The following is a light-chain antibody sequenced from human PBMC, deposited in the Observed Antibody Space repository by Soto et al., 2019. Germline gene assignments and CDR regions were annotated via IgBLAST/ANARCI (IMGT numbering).Light chain of an antibody. V-gene: IGKV1-33*01. CDR2: DAS. CDR1: QDINRF. J-gene: IGKJ4*01. Sequence: DVQMTQSPSSLSASVGDRVTITCQASQDINRFLNWYQQKPGKAPKLLIFDASNLEIGVPSRFSGSGSWTDFTLTISNLQPEDFATYYCQQYQSLLLTFGGGTKVEIK. CDR3: QQYQSLLLT.